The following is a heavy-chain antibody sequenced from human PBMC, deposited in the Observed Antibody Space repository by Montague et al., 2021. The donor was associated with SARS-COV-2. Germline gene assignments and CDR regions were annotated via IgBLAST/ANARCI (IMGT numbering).Heavy chain of an antibody. Sequence: SETLSLTCTVSGGSISSSSYYWGWIRQPPGKGLEWIGSICYSGSTXYKPSLKSRVAISVDTSKNQFSLKLRSVTAADTAVYYCARVGRQQLVRLSGMDVWGQGTTVTVSS. CDR2: ICYSGST. CDR3: ARVGRQQLVRLSGMDV. D-gene: IGHD6-13*01. J-gene: IGHJ6*02. CDR1: GGSISSSSYY. V-gene: IGHV4-39*07.